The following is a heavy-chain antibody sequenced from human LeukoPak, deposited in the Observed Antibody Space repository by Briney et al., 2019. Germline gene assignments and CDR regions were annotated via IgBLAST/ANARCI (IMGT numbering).Heavy chain of an antibody. V-gene: IGHV3-15*01. D-gene: IGHD3-10*01. CDR1: GFTFTNAW. J-gene: IGHJ4*02. Sequence: GGSLRLSCAASGFTFTNAWMSWVRQAPGKGLEWVGRIKSKGDDETTDYAAPMKGRFTMSRDDSKATLYLQMNSLKAEDTAVYYCTTDLGITMIRGVIVYWGQGALVTVSS. CDR2: IKSKGDDETT. CDR3: TTDLGITMIRGVIVY.